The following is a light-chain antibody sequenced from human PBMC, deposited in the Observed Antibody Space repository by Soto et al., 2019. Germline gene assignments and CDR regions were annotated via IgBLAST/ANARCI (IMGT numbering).Light chain of an antibody. CDR3: QERFSYPRAYT. CDR2: SAS. Sequence: DIQMIQSPSSLSASVGDRVTITCRASQTINNYVAWYQQKPGPAPRLLIHSASTLQSGLPSRFSGSGSGTDFTLTISNLQPEYFATYYCQERFSYPRAYTLGQGTKLEIK. J-gene: IGKJ2*01. CDR1: QTINNY. V-gene: IGKV1-39*01.